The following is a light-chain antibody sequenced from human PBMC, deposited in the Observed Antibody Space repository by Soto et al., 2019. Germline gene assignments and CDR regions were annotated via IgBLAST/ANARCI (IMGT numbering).Light chain of an antibody. V-gene: IGKV2-28*01. CDR3: MQGRQLPAT. J-gene: IGKJ5*01. CDR2: WGS. CDR1: QSLLHSTGNNH. Sequence: DIVMTQSPLSLPVTPGEPASISCRSSQSLLHSTGNNHLDWYLQKPGQPPQLLIYWGSNRASGVPDRFGGSGSGTDFTLKISRVEADDVGVYYCMQGRQLPATFGQGTRLDIK.